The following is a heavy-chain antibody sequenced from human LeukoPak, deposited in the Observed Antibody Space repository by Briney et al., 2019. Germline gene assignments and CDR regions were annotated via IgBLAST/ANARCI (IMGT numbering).Heavy chain of an antibody. D-gene: IGHD3-22*01. J-gene: IGHJ4*02. CDR2: IIPIFGTA. CDR3: ARGGKWSTYYYDSSGYDGAFDY. Sequence: SVKVSCKASGYTFNTYGISWVRQAPGQGLEWMGRIIPIFGTANYAQKFQGRVTITTDESTSTAYMELSSLRSEDTAVYYCARGGKWSTYYYDSSGYDGAFDYWGQGTLVTVSS. CDR1: GYTFNTYG. V-gene: IGHV1-69*05.